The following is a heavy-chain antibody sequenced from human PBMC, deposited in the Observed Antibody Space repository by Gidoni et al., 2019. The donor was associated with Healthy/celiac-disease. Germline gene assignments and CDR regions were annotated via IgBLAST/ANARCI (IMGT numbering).Heavy chain of an antibody. J-gene: IGHJ4*02. Sequence: QVQLVQSGAEVQKPGASVKVSCNASGYTFTGYYMHWVRQAPVQGLEWMGWITPNSGGKNYAQKFQGRVTMTRDTSISTAYMELGRLRADDTAGYYCERSGVIGYSSGWQFDYWVQGTLVTVSS. CDR1: GYTFTGYY. CDR3: ERSGVIGYSSGWQFDY. CDR2: ITPNSGGK. V-gene: IGHV1-2*02. D-gene: IGHD6-19*01.